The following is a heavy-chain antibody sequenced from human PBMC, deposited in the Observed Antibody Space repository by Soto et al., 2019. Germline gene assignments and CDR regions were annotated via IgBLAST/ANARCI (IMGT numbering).Heavy chain of an antibody. CDR3: ASCSSTSCYSINY. V-gene: IGHV1-18*01. CDR1: GGTFSSYA. D-gene: IGHD2-2*01. CDR2: ISAYNGNT. J-gene: IGHJ4*02. Sequence: ASVKVSCKASGGTFSSYAISWVRQAPGQGLEWMGWISAYNGNTNYAQKLQGRVTMTTDTSTSTAYMELRSLRSDDTAVYYCASCSSTSCYSINYWGQGTLVTVSS.